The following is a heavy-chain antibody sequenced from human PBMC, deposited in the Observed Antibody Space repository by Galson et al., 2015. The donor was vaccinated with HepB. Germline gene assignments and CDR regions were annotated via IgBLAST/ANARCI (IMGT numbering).Heavy chain of an antibody. CDR1: GGTFSSYA. V-gene: IGHV1-69*13. J-gene: IGHJ6*02. D-gene: IGHD6-6*01. Sequence: SVKVSCKASGGTFSSYAISWVRQAPGQGLEWMGGIIPIFGTANYAQKFQGRVTITADESTSTAYMELSSLRSEDTAVYYCARLSSIAARRDYYYYYGMDVWGQGTTVTVSS. CDR3: ARLSSIAARRDYYYYYGMDV. CDR2: IIPIFGTA.